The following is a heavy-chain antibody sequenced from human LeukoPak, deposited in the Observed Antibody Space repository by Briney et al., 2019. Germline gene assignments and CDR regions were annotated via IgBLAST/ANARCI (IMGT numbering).Heavy chain of an antibody. V-gene: IGHV4-31*03. J-gene: IGHJ3*02. D-gene: IGHD3-22*01. CDR2: IYYSGST. CDR3: ASWTYYYDSSGNDDAFDI. Sequence: TLSLTCTVSGGSISSGGYYWSWIRQHPGKGLEWIGYIYYSGSTYYNPSLKSRVTISVDTSKNQFSLKLSSVTAADTAVYYCASWTYYYDSSGNDDAFDIWGQGTMVTVSS. CDR1: GGSISSGGYY.